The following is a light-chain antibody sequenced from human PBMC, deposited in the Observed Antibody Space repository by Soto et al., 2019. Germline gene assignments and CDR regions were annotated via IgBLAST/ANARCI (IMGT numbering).Light chain of an antibody. J-gene: IGLJ2*01. CDR2: DVS. Sequence: QSALTQPASVSGSPGQSITISCTGTSSDVGGYNYVSWYQQHPGKAPKLLIYDVSNRPSGVSNRFSGSKSANTASLTISRLQAEDEADYYCSSYTSSSKVVFGAGTKLTVL. CDR3: SSYTSSSKVV. V-gene: IGLV2-14*01. CDR1: SSDVGGYNY.